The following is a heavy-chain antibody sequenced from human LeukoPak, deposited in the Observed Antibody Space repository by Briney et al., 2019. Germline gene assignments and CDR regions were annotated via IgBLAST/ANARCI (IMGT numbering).Heavy chain of an antibody. CDR2: ISWNSGSI. V-gene: IGHV3-9*01. J-gene: IGHJ4*02. Sequence: GRSLRLSCAASGFTFDDYAMHWVRQAPGKGLEWVSGISWNSGSIGYADSVKGRFTISRDNAKNSLYLQMNSLRAEDTALYYCAKGPWGSSTNGIDYWGQGTVVTVSS. CDR1: GFTFDDYA. CDR3: AKGPWGSSTNGIDY. D-gene: IGHD2-2*01.